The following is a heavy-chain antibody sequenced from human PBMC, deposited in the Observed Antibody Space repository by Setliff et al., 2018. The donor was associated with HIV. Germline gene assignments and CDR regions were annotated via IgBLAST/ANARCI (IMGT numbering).Heavy chain of an antibody. J-gene: IGHJ4*02. CDR3: ARQPLYNDYDWRSYYFDY. CDR2: MYHTGST. Sequence: PSETLSLTCAVSGYSISSGCYWGWIRQPPGKGLEWIGSMYHTGSTYYSPSLNSRFTISVDTSKNQFSLKLRSVTAADTAVYSCARQPLYNDYDWRSYYFDYWGQGSLVTVSS. CDR1: GYSISSGCY. D-gene: IGHD5-12*01. V-gene: IGHV4-38-2*01.